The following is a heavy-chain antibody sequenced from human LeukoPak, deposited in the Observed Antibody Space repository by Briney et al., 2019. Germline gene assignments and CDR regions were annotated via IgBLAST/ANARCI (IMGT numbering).Heavy chain of an antibody. V-gene: IGHV4-34*01. CDR3: ARLRDGRWLLEY. CDR2: INHSGST. Sequence: SETLSLTCAVYGGSFSGYYWSWIRQPPGKGLEWVGEINHSGSTNYNPSLKSRVTISVDTSKNQFSLKLSSVTAADTAVYYCARLRDGRWLLEYWGQGTLVTVSS. J-gene: IGHJ4*02. CDR1: GGSFSGYY. D-gene: IGHD5-24*01.